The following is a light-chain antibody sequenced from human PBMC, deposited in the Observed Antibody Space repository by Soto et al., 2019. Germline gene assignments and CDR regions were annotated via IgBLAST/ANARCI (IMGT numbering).Light chain of an antibody. CDR3: LQLYNFSWT. CDR1: QGIRND. V-gene: IGKV1-6*01. CDR2: ASS. J-gene: IGKJ1*01. Sequence: AIRMTQSPSSLSASVGDRVTISFRASQGIRNDLAWYQQKAGKAPKLLIFASSNLQSGVPSRFSGSGSGTDFTLTISRLQPEDFATYYCLQLYNFSWTFGQGTKVDIK.